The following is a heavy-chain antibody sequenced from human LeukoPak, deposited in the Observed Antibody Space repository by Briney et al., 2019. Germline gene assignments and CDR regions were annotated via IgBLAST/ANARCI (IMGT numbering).Heavy chain of an antibody. CDR3: ARSYMATMPFDY. CDR2: IYYSGST. J-gene: IGHJ4*02. V-gene: IGHV4-31*03. CDR1: GGSISSGGYY. D-gene: IGHD5-24*01. Sequence: PSETLSLTCTVSGGSISSGGYYWSWIRQHPGKGLEWIGYIYYSGSTYYNPSLKSRVTISVDTSKNQFSLKLSSVTAADTAVYYCARSYMATMPFDYWGQGTLVTVSS.